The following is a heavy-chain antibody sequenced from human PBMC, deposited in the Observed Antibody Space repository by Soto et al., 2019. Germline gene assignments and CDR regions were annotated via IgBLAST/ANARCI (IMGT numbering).Heavy chain of an antibody. CDR3: ARDVQRDIAVAGTPNWFDP. Sequence: QVQLVQSGAEVKKPGSSVKVSCKASGGTFSSYAISWVRQAPGQGLEWMGGIIPIFGTANYAQKFQGRVTITADESTSTAYMELSSLRSEDTAVYYCARDVQRDIAVAGTPNWFDPWGQGTLVTVSS. J-gene: IGHJ5*02. D-gene: IGHD6-19*01. CDR2: IIPIFGTA. CDR1: GGTFSSYA. V-gene: IGHV1-69*12.